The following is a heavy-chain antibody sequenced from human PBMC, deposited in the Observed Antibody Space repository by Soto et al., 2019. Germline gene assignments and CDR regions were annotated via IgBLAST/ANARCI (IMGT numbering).Heavy chain of an antibody. CDR3: ATPKYSYGPFDY. V-gene: IGHV1-24*01. CDR2: FDPEDGET. CDR1: GVTNTELS. J-gene: IGHJ4*02. Sequence: SSKVSGVTNTELSRQSVRQAPGKGLEWMGGFDPEDGETIYAQKFQGRVTMTEDTSTDTAYMELSSLRSEDTAVYYYATPKYSYGPFDYWGQGTLVTGSS. D-gene: IGHD5-18*01.